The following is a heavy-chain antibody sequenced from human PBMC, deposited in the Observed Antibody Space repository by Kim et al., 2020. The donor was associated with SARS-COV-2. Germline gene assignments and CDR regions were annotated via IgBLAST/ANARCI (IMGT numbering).Heavy chain of an antibody. J-gene: IGHJ6*02. Sequence: GESLKISCKGSGYSFTSYWIGWVRQMPGKGLEWMGIIYPGDSDTRYSPSFQGQVTISADKSISTAYLQWSSLKASDTAMYYCARQGKVTIFGVVEYGMDVWGQGTTVTVSS. CDR3: ARQGKVTIFGVVEYGMDV. V-gene: IGHV5-51*01. CDR2: IYPGDSDT. D-gene: IGHD3-3*01. CDR1: GYSFTSYW.